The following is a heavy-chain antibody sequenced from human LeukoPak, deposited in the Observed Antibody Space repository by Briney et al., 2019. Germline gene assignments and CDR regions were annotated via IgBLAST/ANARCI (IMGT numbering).Heavy chain of an antibody. Sequence: ASVKVSCKASGFIFTNYYMHWVRQAPGQGPEWMGIINPETGSTTYAQKFQGRVAMTRDTSTRTIHMELSSLRSEDTAVYYCARGPYFDPAALFYDWGQGTLVSVSS. V-gene: IGHV1-46*01. CDR1: GFIFTNYY. CDR3: ARGPYFDPAALFYD. D-gene: IGHD3-22*01. J-gene: IGHJ4*02. CDR2: INPETGST.